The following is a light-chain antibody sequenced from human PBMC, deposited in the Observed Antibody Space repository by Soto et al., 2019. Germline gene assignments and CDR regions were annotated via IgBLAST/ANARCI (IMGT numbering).Light chain of an antibody. V-gene: IGKV1-39*01. CDR1: QNIDSY. CDR3: QQSYNTPRT. J-gene: IGKJ2*01. CDR2: SAS. Sequence: DIQMTQSPSSLSASVGDRVTITCRASQNIDSYLNWYQQKPGRAPNLLIYSASSLHSGIPSRFSGSGSATDFNLTITSLQPEDFATYYCQQSYNTPRTFGQGTKLEIK.